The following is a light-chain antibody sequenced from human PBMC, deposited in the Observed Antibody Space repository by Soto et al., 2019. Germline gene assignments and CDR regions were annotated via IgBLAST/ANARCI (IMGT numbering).Light chain of an antibody. Sequence: ILLTQPLATLPLSPEEIATLACRASQSVSSYLAWYQQKPGQAPRLFIYDASNRATGIPARFSGSGSGTDFTLTICCLEPEDFTVYYSKGRSNLPGSFCQGTLLE. CDR3: KGRSNLPGS. CDR2: DAS. V-gene: IGKV3-11*01. CDR1: QSVSSY. J-gene: IGKJ5*01.